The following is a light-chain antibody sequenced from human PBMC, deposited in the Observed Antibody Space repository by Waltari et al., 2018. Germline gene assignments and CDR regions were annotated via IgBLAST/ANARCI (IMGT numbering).Light chain of an antibody. CDR3: QSYDSDEGVV. CDR1: SDSIARNY. J-gene: IGLJ2*01. CDR2: EDN. V-gene: IGLV6-57*03. Sequence: NSLLTQPHSVSESPGKTVTISCTRTSDSIARNYVPWYQQRPGSAPTTVIFEDNQRPSGVPDRFSASIDTSSNSASLTISGLKTEDEALYYCQSYDSDEGVVFGGGTKLTVL.